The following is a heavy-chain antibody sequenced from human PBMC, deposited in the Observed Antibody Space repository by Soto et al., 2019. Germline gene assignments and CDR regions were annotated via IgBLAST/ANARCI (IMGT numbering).Heavy chain of an antibody. CDR3: ARWRDYYDSSRFDY. V-gene: IGHV1-3*01. CDR1: GYTFTSYA. Sequence: ASVKVSCKASGYTFTSYAMHWVRQAPGQRLEWMGWINAGNGNTKYSQKFQGRVTITRDTSASTAYMELSSVTAADTAVYYCARWRDYYDSSRFDYWGQGTLVTVSS. D-gene: IGHD3-22*01. CDR2: INAGNGNT. J-gene: IGHJ4*02.